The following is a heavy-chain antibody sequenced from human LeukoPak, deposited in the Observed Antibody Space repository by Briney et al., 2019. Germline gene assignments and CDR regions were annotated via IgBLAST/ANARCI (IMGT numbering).Heavy chain of an antibody. CDR3: ASGHDYGDLDY. J-gene: IGHJ4*02. CDR1: GFPFSAYY. D-gene: IGHD4-17*01. CDR2: ISSSGSTI. Sequence: GGSLRLSWAAPGFPFSAYYMSWIRRAPGKGRGGVSYISSSGSTIYYADSVKGRFTISRDNAKNSLYLQMNSLRAEDTAVYYCASGHDYGDLDYWGQGTLVTVSS. V-gene: IGHV3-11*04.